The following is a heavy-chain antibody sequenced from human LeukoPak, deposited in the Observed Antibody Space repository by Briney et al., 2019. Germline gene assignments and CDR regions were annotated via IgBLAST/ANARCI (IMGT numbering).Heavy chain of an antibody. D-gene: IGHD6-13*01. J-gene: IGHJ4*02. CDR3: ARSFSAAGAVDY. V-gene: IGHV4-59*01. CDR1: GGSISSYY. Sequence: LETLSLTCTVSGGSISSYYWSWIRQPPGKGLEWIGYIYYSGSTNYNPSLKSRVTISVDTSKNQFSLKLSSVTAADTAVYYCARSFSAAGAVDYWGQGTLVTVSS. CDR2: IYYSGST.